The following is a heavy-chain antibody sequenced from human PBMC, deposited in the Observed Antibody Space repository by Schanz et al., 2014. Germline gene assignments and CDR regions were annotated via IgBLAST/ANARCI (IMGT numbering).Heavy chain of an antibody. D-gene: IGHD5-18*01. Sequence: EVQLVESGGGLVQPGGSLRLSCAASGFSVGNKYMNWVRQAPGKGLEWVSYVSRSTPDIYYADSVKGRFTMSRDNAKNSVFLQMNSLRVEDTAVYYCVRERTSYGGNSYFFDHWGQGTLVTVSS. J-gene: IGHJ4*02. V-gene: IGHV3-48*01. CDR1: GFSVGNKY. CDR3: VRERTSYGGNSYFFDH. CDR2: VSRSTPDI.